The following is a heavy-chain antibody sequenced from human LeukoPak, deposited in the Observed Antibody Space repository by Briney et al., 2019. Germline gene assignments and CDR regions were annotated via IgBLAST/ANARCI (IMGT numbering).Heavy chain of an antibody. CDR3: ARSSRRVLHAFDI. J-gene: IGHJ3*02. CDR1: GFTFSTYS. Sequence: GGSLRLSCAASGFTFSTYSMHWVRQAPGKGLEWVSSISSSSSYIYYADSVKGRFTISRDNAKNSLYLQMNSLRAEDTAVYYCARSSRRVLHAFDIWGQGTMVTVSS. D-gene: IGHD3-10*01. V-gene: IGHV3-21*01. CDR2: ISSSSSYI.